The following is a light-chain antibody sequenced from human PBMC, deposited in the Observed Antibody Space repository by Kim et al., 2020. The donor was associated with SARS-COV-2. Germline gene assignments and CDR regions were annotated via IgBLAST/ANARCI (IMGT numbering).Light chain of an antibody. CDR3: QSYDSSNWV. V-gene: IGLV6-57*03. CDR2: EDN. J-gene: IGLJ3*02. CDR1: SGSIASNY. Sequence: GTTVTISCTRSSGSIASNYVQCYQQRPGSAPTTVIYEDNQRPSGVPDRFSGSIDSSSNSASLTISGLKTEDEADYYCQSYDSSNWVFGGGTQLTVL.